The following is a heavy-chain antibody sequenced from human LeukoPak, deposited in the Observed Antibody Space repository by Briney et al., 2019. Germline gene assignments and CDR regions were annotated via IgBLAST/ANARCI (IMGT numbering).Heavy chain of an antibody. D-gene: IGHD3-22*01. V-gene: IGHV3-23*01. Sequence: GGSLRLSCTASGFTFSTYAMSWVRQAPGEGLEWVSGISGSGGSTYYTDSVKGRFTISRDNSKNTLYLQMNSLRAEDTAIYYCAKEAPYYYDSSGLYWGQGTLVTVSS. CDR2: ISGSGGST. J-gene: IGHJ4*02. CDR1: GFTFSTYA. CDR3: AKEAPYYYDSSGLY.